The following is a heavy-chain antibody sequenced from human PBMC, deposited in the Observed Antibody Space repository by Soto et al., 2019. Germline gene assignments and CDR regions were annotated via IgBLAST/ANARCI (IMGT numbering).Heavy chain of an antibody. J-gene: IGHJ5*02. Sequence: GASVKVSCKASGYTFTGYYMHWVRQAPGQGLEWMGWINPNSGGTNYAQKFQGWVTMTRDTSISTAYMELSRLRSDDTAVYYCARDPGGGLNWTNWFDPWGQGTLVTVSS. D-gene: IGHD1-1*01. CDR2: INPNSGGT. V-gene: IGHV1-2*04. CDR1: GYTFTGYY. CDR3: ARDPGGGLNWTNWFDP.